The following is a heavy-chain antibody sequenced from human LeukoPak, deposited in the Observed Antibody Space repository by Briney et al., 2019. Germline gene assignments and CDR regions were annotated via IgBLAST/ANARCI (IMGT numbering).Heavy chain of an antibody. CDR3: ARAQGYCSGGSCYSYDY. CDR1: GYTFTGYY. Sequence: GASVKVSCKASGYTFTGYYMHWVRQAPGQGLEWMGWINPNSGGTNYAQKFQGRVTMTRDTSISTAYMELSRLRSDDTAVYYCARAQGYCSGGSCYSYDYWGQGTLVTVSS. J-gene: IGHJ4*02. D-gene: IGHD2-15*01. CDR2: INPNSGGT. V-gene: IGHV1-2*02.